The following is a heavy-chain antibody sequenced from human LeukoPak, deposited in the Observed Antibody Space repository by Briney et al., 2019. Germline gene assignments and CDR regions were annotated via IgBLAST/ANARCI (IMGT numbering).Heavy chain of an antibody. CDR2: ISGSGGST. Sequence: GGSLRLSCAASGFTFSGYAISWVRQAPGKGLEWVSAISGSGGSTYYADSVKGRFTISRDNSKNTLYLQMNSLRAEDTAVYYCAKGRITMIVVVIISPVDFDYWGQGTLVTVSS. V-gene: IGHV3-23*01. J-gene: IGHJ4*02. CDR3: AKGRITMIVVVIISPVDFDY. D-gene: IGHD3-22*01. CDR1: GFTFSGYA.